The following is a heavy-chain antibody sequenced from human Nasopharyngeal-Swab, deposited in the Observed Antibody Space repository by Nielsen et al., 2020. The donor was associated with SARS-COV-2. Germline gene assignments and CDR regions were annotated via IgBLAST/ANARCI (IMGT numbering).Heavy chain of an antibody. CDR2: IKQDGSEK. J-gene: IGHJ4*02. CDR1: GFTFSSYW. Sequence: LSLTCAASGFTFSSYWMSWVRQAPGKGLEWVANIKQDGSEKYYVDSVKGRFTISRDNAKNSLYLQMNSLRAEDTAVYYCVGNNWNYGGVGYWGQGTLVTVSS. CDR3: VGNNWNYGGVGY. D-gene: IGHD1-7*01. V-gene: IGHV3-7*01.